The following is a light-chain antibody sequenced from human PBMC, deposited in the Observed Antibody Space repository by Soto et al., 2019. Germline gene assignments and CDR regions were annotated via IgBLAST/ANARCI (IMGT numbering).Light chain of an antibody. CDR3: QQYSSYWT. CDR2: KSS. J-gene: IGKJ1*01. CDR1: QDLAKW. Sequence: ILMSQSPSSLSASVGDRVTITCRTSQDLAKWLAWYQQKPGNDPHLLIYKSSTLREGVPTRFSGFGSGTEYILTISDLQPDDFGTYYWQQYSSYWTFGKGTMVEIK. V-gene: IGKV1-5*03.